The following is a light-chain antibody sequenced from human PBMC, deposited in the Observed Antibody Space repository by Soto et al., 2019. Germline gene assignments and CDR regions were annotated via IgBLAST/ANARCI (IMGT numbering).Light chain of an antibody. Sequence: DIQMTQSPSSLSASVGDRVTSTFRASQSISSWLAWYQQKPGKAPKLLIYKASSLESGVPSRFSGSGSGTEFTLTISSLQPDDFATYYCQQYNSYPITFGQGTRLE. J-gene: IGKJ5*01. CDR1: QSISSW. V-gene: IGKV1-5*03. CDR2: KAS. CDR3: QQYNSYPIT.